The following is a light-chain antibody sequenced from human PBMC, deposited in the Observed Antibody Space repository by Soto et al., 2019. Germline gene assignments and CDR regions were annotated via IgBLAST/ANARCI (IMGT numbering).Light chain of an antibody. CDR2: DVT. CDR1: SSDVGAYNY. Sequence: QSVLTQPASVSGSPGQSVTISCSGSSSDVGAYNYVSWYQRHPGKAPKLMIYDVTKRPSGVSNRFSGSKSGNTASLTISGLQAEDEADYFCSSYTSSSTVVFGGGTKVTVL. J-gene: IGLJ3*02. V-gene: IGLV2-14*01. CDR3: SSYTSSSTVV.